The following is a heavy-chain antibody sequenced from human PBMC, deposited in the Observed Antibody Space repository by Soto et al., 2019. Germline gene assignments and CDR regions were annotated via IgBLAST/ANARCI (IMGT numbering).Heavy chain of an antibody. CDR3: AAGPSYTADAFDI. Sequence: AASVKVSCKASGGTFSSYAISWVRQAPGQGLEWMGGIIPIFGTANYAQKFQGRVTITADESTSTAYMELSSLRSEDTAVYYCAAGPSYTADAFDIWGQGTMVTVSS. D-gene: IGHD3-10*01. CDR2: IIPIFGTA. V-gene: IGHV1-69*13. J-gene: IGHJ3*02. CDR1: GGTFSSYA.